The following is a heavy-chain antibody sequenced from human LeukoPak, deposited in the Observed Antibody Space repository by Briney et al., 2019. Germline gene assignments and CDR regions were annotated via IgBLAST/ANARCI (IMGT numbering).Heavy chain of an antibody. V-gene: IGHV4-39*01. CDR1: GVSVTSGSYY. CDR3: ARLSHYANGGYFQH. J-gene: IGHJ1*01. CDR2: MYYSGTT. D-gene: IGHD2-2*01. Sequence: SSETLSLTCIVSGVSVTSGSYYWGWIRQPPGKGLEWIGSMYYSGTTYYNPSLNSRVTMSVDTSKNQFSLKLSSVTAADTAVYYCARLSHYANGGYFQHWGQGTLVTVSS.